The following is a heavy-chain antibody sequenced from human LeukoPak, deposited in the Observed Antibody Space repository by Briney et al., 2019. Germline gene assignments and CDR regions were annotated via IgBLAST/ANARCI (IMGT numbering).Heavy chain of an antibody. CDR2: INHSGST. D-gene: IGHD2-2*01. J-gene: IGHJ4*02. CDR1: GGSFSGYY. CDR3: ARGVVPAAHDY. V-gene: IGHV4-34*01. Sequence: SETLSLTCAVYGGSFSGYYWSWIRQPPGKGLEWIGEINHSGSTNYNPSLKSRVTISVDTSKNQFSLKLSSVTDADTAVYYCARGVVPAAHDYWGQGTLVTVSS.